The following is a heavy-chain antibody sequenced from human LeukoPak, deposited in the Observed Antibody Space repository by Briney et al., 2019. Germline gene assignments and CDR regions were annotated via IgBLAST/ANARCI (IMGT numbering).Heavy chain of an antibody. V-gene: IGHV4-34*01. Sequence: NPSETLSLTCAVYGGSFSGYYWSWIRQPPGKGLEWTGEINHSGSTNYNPSLKSRVTISVDTSKNQFSLKLSSVTAADTAVYYCARGMVLLWFGGRRGSFDPWGQGTLVTVSS. D-gene: IGHD3-10*01. CDR1: GGSFSGYY. CDR3: ARGMVLLWFGGRRGSFDP. CDR2: INHSGST. J-gene: IGHJ5*02.